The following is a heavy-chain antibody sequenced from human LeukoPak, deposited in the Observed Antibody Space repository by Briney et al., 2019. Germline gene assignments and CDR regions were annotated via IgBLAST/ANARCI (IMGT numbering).Heavy chain of an antibody. CDR3: ARGLQLRFLEWLLSKENDAFDI. Sequence: PSETLSLTCTVSGGSISSSSYYWGWIRQPPGKGLEWIGSIYYSGSTYYNPSLKSRVTISVDTSKNQFSLKLSSVTAADTAVYYCARGLQLRFLEWLLSKENDAFDIWGQGTMVTVSS. J-gene: IGHJ3*02. CDR1: GGSISSSSYY. V-gene: IGHV4-39*01. D-gene: IGHD3-3*01. CDR2: IYYSGST.